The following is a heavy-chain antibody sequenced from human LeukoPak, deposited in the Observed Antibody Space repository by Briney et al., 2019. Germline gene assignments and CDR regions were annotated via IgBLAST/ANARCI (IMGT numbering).Heavy chain of an antibody. CDR3: ARDLGPQRWFDP. CDR2: IISNGRTI. V-gene: IGHV3-48*04. Sequence: PGGSLRLSCAAAGFTFSSHWIRCVRQAPGKWLGWVSYIISNGRTITYADSVKGRFTIYRDNAKNSLYLQMNSLRAEDIAVYYCARDLGPQRWFDPWGEGTLVTV. D-gene: IGHD1-26*01. CDR1: GFTFSSHW. J-gene: IGHJ5*02.